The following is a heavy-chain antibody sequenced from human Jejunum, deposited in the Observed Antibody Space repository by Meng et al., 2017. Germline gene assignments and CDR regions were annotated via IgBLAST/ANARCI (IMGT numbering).Heavy chain of an antibody. V-gene: IGHV1-2*06. CDR1: GYTFTGYY. CDR3: ARAPDYSDTWLDP. Sequence: QVQLVQSGAEVKKPGAAVKVSCKASGYTFTGYYLHWVRQAPGQGLEWMGRMNPDSGGTNFAQKFQGRGTMTRDTSISTAYMEMSRLTSDDTAVYYCARAPDYSDTWLDPWGQGTLVTVSS. J-gene: IGHJ5*02. CDR2: MNPDSGGT. D-gene: IGHD2-15*01.